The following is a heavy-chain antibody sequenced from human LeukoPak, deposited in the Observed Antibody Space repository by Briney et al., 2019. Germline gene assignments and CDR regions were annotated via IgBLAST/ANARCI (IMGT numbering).Heavy chain of an antibody. J-gene: IGHJ5*02. Sequence: RSSETLSLTCAVYGGSFSGYYWSWLRQPPGKGLEWIGEINHSGSTNYNPSLKSRVTISVDTSKNQFSLKLSSVTAADTAVYYCARAVLSIVVVPAPNWFDPWGQGTLVTVSS. V-gene: IGHV4-34*01. CDR1: GGSFSGYY. D-gene: IGHD2-2*01. CDR3: ARAVLSIVVVPAPNWFDP. CDR2: INHSGST.